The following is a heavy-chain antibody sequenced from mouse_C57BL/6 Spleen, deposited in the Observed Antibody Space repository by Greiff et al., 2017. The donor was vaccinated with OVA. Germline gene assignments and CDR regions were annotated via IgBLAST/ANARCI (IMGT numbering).Heavy chain of an antibody. CDR3: ARSGSSFPWFAY. Sequence: EVKLQESGGGLVQPGGSLSLSCAASGFTFTDYYMSWVRQPPGKALEWLGFIRNKANGYTTEYSASVKGRFTISRDNSQSILYLQMNALRAEDSATYYCARSGSSFPWFAYWGQGTLVTVSA. J-gene: IGHJ3*01. V-gene: IGHV7-3*01. CDR2: IRNKANGYTT. CDR1: GFTFTDYY. D-gene: IGHD1-1*01.